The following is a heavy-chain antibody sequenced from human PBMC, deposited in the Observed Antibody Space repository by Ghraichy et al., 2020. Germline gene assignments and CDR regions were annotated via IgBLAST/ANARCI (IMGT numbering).Heavy chain of an antibody. D-gene: IGHD6-19*01. V-gene: IGHV2-5*02. J-gene: IGHJ5*02. CDR2: IYWDDDK. CDR3: ARGRYNSGRNWFDP. CDR1: GFSLSTSGLS. Sequence: SGPTLVKPTQTLTLTCTFSGFSLSTSGLSVAWIRQPPGEALEWLALIYWDDDKRYSPSLKSRLTITKDTSKNQVVLTMTNMDPADTGTYYCARGRYNSGRNWFDPWGQGTLVTVSS.